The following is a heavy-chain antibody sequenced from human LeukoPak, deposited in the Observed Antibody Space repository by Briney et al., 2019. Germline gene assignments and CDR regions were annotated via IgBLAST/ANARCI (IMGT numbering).Heavy chain of an antibody. J-gene: IGHJ5*02. CDR2: IYYSGST. CDR3: ARDPGIVVVVAATPPYNWFDP. D-gene: IGHD2-15*01. CDR1: GGSISSYY. Sequence: SETLSLTCTVSGGSISSYYWSWIRQPPGKGLEWIGYIYYSGSTNYNPSLKSRVTISVDTSKNQFSLKLSSVTAADTAVYYCARDPGIVVVVAATPPYNWFDPWGQGTLVTVSS. V-gene: IGHV4-59*12.